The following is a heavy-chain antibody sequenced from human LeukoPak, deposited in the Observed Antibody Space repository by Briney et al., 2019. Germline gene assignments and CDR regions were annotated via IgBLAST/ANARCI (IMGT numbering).Heavy chain of an antibody. V-gene: IGHV4-39*01. D-gene: IGHD3-3*01. J-gene: IGHJ6*02. CDR3: ASLFWSGYYSIFGMDV. Sequence: SETLSLTCTVSGGSISSSSYYWGWIRQPPGKGLEWIGSIYYSGSTYYNPSLKSRVTISVDTSKNQFSLKLSSVTAADTAVYYCASLFWSGYYSIFGMDVWGQGTTVTVSS. CDR1: GGSISSSSYY. CDR2: IYYSGST.